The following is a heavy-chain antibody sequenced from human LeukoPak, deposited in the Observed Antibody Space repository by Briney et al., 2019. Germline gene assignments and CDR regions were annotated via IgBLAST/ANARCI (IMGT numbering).Heavy chain of an antibody. Sequence: GGSLRLSCAASGFTFSSYGMHWVRQAPGKGLEWVAVIWYGGSNKYFADSVKGRFTISRDNSKNTLYLQMNSLRAEDTAVYYCARGSDYGDYAYWGQGTLVTVSS. CDR3: ARGSDYGDYAY. CDR1: GFTFSSYG. V-gene: IGHV3-33*01. D-gene: IGHD4-17*01. J-gene: IGHJ4*02. CDR2: IWYGGSNK.